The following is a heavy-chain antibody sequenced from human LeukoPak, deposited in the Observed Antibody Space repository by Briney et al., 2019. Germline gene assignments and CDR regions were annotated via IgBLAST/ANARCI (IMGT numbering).Heavy chain of an antibody. D-gene: IGHD3-10*01. J-gene: IGHJ6*02. Sequence: GGSLRLSCAASGFTFSDYYMSWIRQAPGKGLECVSAISGSGGNTYYADSVKGRFTISRDNSKNMLYLQMNSLRAEDTAVYYCAKVSGRIQIWPQPFGDGMDVWGQGTTVTVSS. CDR3: AKVSGRIQIWPQPFGDGMDV. CDR1: GFTFSDYY. CDR2: ISGSGGNT. V-gene: IGHV3-23*01.